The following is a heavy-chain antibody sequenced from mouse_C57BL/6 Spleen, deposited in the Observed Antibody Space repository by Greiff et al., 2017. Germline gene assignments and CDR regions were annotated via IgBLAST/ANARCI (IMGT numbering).Heavy chain of an antibody. D-gene: IGHD1-1*02. CDR2: IYPGDGDT. CDR1: GYAFSSSW. V-gene: IGHV1-82*01. J-gene: IGHJ2*01. CDR3: ARNYGLDY. Sequence: QVQLQQSGPELVKPGASVKISCKASGYAFSSSWMNWVKQRPGKGLEWIGRIYPGDGDTNYNGKFKGKATLTADKSSSTAYMQLSSLTSEDSAVYFCARNYGLDYWGQGTTLTVSS.